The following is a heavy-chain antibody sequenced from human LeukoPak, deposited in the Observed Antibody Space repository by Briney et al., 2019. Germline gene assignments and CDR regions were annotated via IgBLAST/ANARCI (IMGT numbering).Heavy chain of an antibody. CDR2: ISGSGGST. D-gene: IGHD2-2*01. J-gene: IGHJ4*02. V-gene: IGHV3-23*01. Sequence: GGSLRLTCAAPGFTFSSYAMSWVRQAPGKGLEWVSAISGSGGSTYYADSVKGRFTIPRDNSKNTLYLQMNSLRAEDTAVYYCAKDPLVVPAAPSGSADYWGQGTLVTVSS. CDR3: AKDPLVVPAAPSGSADY. CDR1: GFTFSSYA.